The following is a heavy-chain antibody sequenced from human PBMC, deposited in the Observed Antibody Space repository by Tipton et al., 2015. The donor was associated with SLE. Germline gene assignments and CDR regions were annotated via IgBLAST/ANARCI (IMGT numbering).Heavy chain of an antibody. V-gene: IGHV4-39*07. J-gene: IGHJ4*02. D-gene: IGHD1-26*01. Sequence: TLSLTCTVSGGSISSSSYYWGWIRQPPGKGLEWIGSIYYSGSTNYNPSLKSRVTISVDTSKNQFSLKPSSVTAADTAVYYCARDSGSYYGYWGQGTLVTVSS. CDR3: ARDSGSYYGY. CDR1: GGSISSSSYY. CDR2: IYYSGST.